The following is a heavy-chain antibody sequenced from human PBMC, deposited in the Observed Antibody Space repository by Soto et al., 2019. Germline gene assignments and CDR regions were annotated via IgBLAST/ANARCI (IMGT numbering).Heavy chain of an antibody. J-gene: IGHJ6*03. CDR3: ARGWFGPDV. CDR2: IDKVGTDS. D-gene: IGHD3-10*01. V-gene: IGHV3-74*01. Sequence: EVQLVESGGGLVQPGGSLRLSCAASEFTFSGRSVHWVRQAPGKGLVWVSGIDKVGTDSTYADSVKGRFTSSRDNAKNTVYLQKDSRRVEDTAVYYCARGWFGPDVWGKGTTVTVSS. CDR1: EFTFSGRS.